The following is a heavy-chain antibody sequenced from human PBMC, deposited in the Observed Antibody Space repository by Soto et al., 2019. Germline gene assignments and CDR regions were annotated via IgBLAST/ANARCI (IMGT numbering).Heavy chain of an antibody. CDR1: VDSISSSNW. CDR3: ARGATIPYSYYGMDV. CDR2: IYHSGST. D-gene: IGHD5-12*01. V-gene: IGHV4-4*02. Sequence: SETLSLTCAFSVDSISSSNWWSWVRQPPGKGLEWIGEIYHSGSTNYNPSLKSRVTISVDKSKNQFSLKLSAVTAADTAVYYCARGATIPYSYYGMDVWGQGTTVNVSS. J-gene: IGHJ6*01.